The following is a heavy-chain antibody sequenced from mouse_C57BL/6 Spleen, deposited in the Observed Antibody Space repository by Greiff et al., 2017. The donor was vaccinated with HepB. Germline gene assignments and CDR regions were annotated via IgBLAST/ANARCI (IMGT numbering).Heavy chain of an antibody. V-gene: IGHV1-22*01. Sequence: VQLKESGPELVKPGASVKMSCKASGYTFTDYNMHWVKQSHGKSLEWIGYINPNNGGTSYNQKFKGKATLTVNKSSSTAYMELRSLTSEDSAVYYCARGGNYVLYWYFDVWGTGTTVTVSS. J-gene: IGHJ1*03. CDR3: ARGGNYVLYWYFDV. CDR2: INPNNGGT. D-gene: IGHD2-1*01. CDR1: GYTFTDYN.